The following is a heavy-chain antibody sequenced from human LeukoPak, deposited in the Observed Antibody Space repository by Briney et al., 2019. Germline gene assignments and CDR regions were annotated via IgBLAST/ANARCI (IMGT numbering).Heavy chain of an antibody. J-gene: IGHJ3*02. CDR1: GFTFSSYA. D-gene: IGHD6-13*01. V-gene: IGHV3-30*04. CDR2: ISYDGSNK. CDR3: ARDMVAAAGTADDAFDI. Sequence: TGGSLRLSCAASGFTFSSYAMHWVRQAPGKGLEWVAVISYDGSNKYYADSVKGRFTISRDNSKNTLYLQMNSLRAEDTAVYYCARDMVAAAGTADDAFDIWGQGTMVTVSS.